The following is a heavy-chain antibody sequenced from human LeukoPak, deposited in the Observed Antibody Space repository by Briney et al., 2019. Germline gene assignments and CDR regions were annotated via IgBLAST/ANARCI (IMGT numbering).Heavy chain of an antibody. Sequence: GGSLRLSCAASGFTFSTYAMSWVRQAPGKGLEWVASISGNGRSTYYSDSVKGRFTISRDNSKNTLNLQMNSLRAEDTAVYYCAKDKGYCSSITCYAGGWFDPWGQGTLVTVSS. D-gene: IGHD2-2*01. CDR2: ISGNGRST. J-gene: IGHJ5*02. CDR1: GFTFSTYA. V-gene: IGHV3-23*01. CDR3: AKDKGYCSSITCYAGGWFDP.